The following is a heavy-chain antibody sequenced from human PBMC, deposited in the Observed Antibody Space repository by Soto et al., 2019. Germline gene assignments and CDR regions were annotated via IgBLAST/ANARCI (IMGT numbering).Heavy chain of an antibody. CDR3: ARGYDFWSGYYSYYFDY. V-gene: IGHV4-34*01. D-gene: IGHD3-3*01. CDR2: INHSGST. J-gene: IGHJ4*02. Sequence: QVQLQQWGAGLLKPSETLSLTCAVYGGSFSDYYRSWIRQPPGMGLEWIGEINHSGSTNYNPSLKSRVTISVDTAKNQFSLKLSFVTAADTAVYYCARGYDFWSGYYSYYFDYWGQGTLVSVSS. CDR1: GGSFSDYY.